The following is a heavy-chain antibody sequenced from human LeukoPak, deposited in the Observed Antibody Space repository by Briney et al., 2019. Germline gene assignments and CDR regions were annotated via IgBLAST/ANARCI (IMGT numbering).Heavy chain of an antibody. CDR2: IKQDGSEK. CDR3: ARDVEMATSRGFFDY. V-gene: IGHV3-7*01. J-gene: IGHJ4*02. CDR1: GFTFSSFW. D-gene: IGHD5-24*01. Sequence: GGSLRLSCAASGFTFSSFWMSWVRQAPGKGLEWVANIKQDGSEKYYVDSVKGRFTISRDNAKNSLFLQMNSLRADDTAVYFCARDVEMATSRGFFDYWGQGTLATVSS.